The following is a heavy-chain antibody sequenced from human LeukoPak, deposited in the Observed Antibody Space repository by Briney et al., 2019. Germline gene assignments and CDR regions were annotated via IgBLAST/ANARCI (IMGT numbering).Heavy chain of an antibody. V-gene: IGHV3-21*01. D-gene: IGHD6-19*01. CDR3: ARDGGAVAPDAFDI. Sequence: GGSLRLSCAASGFTFSSYSMNWVRQAPGKGLEWVSSISSSSSYIYYADSVKGRFTISRDNAKNSLYLQMNSLRAEDTAVYYCARDGGAVAPDAFDIWGQGTMVTVSS. CDR2: ISSSSSYI. J-gene: IGHJ3*02. CDR1: GFTFSSYS.